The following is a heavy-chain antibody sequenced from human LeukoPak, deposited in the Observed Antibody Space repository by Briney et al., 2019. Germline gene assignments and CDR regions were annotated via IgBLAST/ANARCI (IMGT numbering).Heavy chain of an antibody. D-gene: IGHD6-6*01. CDR2: INSNSGGT. CDR1: GYTFTGHY. V-gene: IGHV1-2*02. Sequence: GASVKVSCKASGYTFTGHYIHWVRQAPGQGLEWMGWINSNSGGTTYAQKFQGRVTMTRDTSISTAYMELSRLRSDDTAVYYCARDKEVVIAARRNWFDPWGQGTLVTVSS. CDR3: ARDKEVVIAARRNWFDP. J-gene: IGHJ5*02.